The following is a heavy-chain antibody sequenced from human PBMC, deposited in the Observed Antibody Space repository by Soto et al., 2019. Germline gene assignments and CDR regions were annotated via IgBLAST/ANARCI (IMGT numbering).Heavy chain of an antibody. J-gene: IGHJ6*02. D-gene: IGHD1-1*01. CDR3: ASKLERGLYYYYGMDV. CDR2: ISSSSSTI. Sequence: GGSLRLSCAASGFTFSSYSMNWVRQAPGKGLEWVSYISSSSSTIYYADSVKGRFTISRDNAKNSLYLQMNSLRDEDTAVYCCASKLERGLYYYYGMDVWGQGTTVTVSS. V-gene: IGHV3-48*02. CDR1: GFTFSSYS.